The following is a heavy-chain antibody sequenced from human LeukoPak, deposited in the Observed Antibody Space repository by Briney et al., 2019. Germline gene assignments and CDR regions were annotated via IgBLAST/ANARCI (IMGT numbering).Heavy chain of an antibody. Sequence: PSQTLSLTCTVSGGSISSGDYYWSWIRQPPGKGLEWIGYIYYSGSTYYNPSLKSRVTISVDMSKNQFSLKLSSVTAADTAVYYCARGNGGYLEDSWGQGTLVTVSS. CDR1: GGSISSGDYY. CDR2: IYYSGST. V-gene: IGHV4-30-4*01. J-gene: IGHJ4*02. CDR3: ARGNGGYLEDS. D-gene: IGHD5-12*01.